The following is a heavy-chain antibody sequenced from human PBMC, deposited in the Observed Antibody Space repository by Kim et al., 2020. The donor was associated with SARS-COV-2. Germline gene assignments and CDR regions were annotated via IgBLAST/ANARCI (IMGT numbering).Heavy chain of an antibody. V-gene: IGHV4-39*01. CDR3: ARSPSISGWYFDL. J-gene: IGHJ2*01. D-gene: IGHD6-19*01. Sequence: YNPALKSRVTISVDTSKNQFSLKLSSVTAADTAVYYCARSPSISGWYFDLWAVAPWSLSPQ.